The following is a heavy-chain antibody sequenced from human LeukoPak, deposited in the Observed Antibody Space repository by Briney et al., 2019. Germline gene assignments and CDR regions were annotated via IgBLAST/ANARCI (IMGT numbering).Heavy chain of an antibody. CDR3: AREVIGIPSYFDD. CDR1: GFSVSSCY. V-gene: IGHV3-53*01. J-gene: IGHJ4*02. CDR2: IHRDEKT. Sequence: GGSLRLSCAASGFSVSSCYIYWVRQAPGKGLEWDSLIHRDEKTYYADSVKGRFTMSRDNFKNTLYLQMNSLGADDTAVYYCAREVIGIPSYFDDWGQGVLVTVSS. D-gene: IGHD1-14*01.